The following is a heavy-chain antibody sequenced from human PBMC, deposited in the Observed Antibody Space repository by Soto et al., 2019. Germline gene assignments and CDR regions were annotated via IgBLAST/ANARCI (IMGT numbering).Heavy chain of an antibody. CDR2: ISAYNGNR. J-gene: IGHJ4*02. CDR1: GYTFFNYG. Sequence: QVQLVQSGAEVKNPGASVKVSCKASGYTFFNYGITWVRQAPGQGLEWMGCISAYNGNRNYAQKFQGRVTMTTDTSTSTAYMELRTLRSDDTAVYYCARSPIAATGSLDYWGKGTLVTVSS. V-gene: IGHV1-18*01. D-gene: IGHD6-6*01. CDR3: ARSPIAATGSLDY.